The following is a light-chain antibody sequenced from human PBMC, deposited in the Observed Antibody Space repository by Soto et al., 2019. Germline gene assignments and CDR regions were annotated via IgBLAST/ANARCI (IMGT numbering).Light chain of an antibody. CDR2: EVT. V-gene: IGLV2-8*01. CDR1: SSDVGGYNF. J-gene: IGLJ1*01. Sequence: QSALTQPPSAAGSPGQSVTISCTGTSSDVGGYNFVSWYQHHPGKAPKVIIYEVTKRPSGVPDRFSGSKSGNTASLTVSWLQAEDEADYYCSSYARNDIFVFGTGTKLTVL. CDR3: SSYARNDIFV.